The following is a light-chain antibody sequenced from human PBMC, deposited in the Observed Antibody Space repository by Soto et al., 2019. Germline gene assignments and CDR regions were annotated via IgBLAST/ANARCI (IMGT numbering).Light chain of an antibody. CDR3: STYTTANTLDVI. V-gene: IGLV2-14*03. CDR2: DVS. J-gene: IGLJ2*01. CDR1: SSGVGVYDS. Sequence: QSVLTQPASMSGSPGQSITISCTGASSGVGVYDSFSWYQQHPGKAPKLIIYDVSDRPSGVSSRFSGSRSGNTASLTISGLQAEDEADYYCSTYTTANTLDVIFGGGTKVTVL.